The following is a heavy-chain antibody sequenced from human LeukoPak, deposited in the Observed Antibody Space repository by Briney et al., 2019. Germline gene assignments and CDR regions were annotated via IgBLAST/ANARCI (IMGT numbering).Heavy chain of an antibody. CDR2: ISSSSSTI. CDR1: GFTFSSYS. J-gene: IGHJ5*02. D-gene: IGHD3-22*01. V-gene: IGHV3-48*02. Sequence: PGGSPRLSCAASGFTFSSYSMNWVRQAPGKGLEWVSYISSSSSTIYYADSVKGRFTISRDNAKNSLYLQMNSLRDEDTAVYYCAREPSKDYYDSSGYYYLATGWFDPWGQGTLVTVSS. CDR3: AREPSKDYYDSSGYYYLATGWFDP.